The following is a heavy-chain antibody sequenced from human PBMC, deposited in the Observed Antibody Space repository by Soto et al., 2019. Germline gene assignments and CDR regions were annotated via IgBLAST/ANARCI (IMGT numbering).Heavy chain of an antibody. CDR1: GFTFSSCT. V-gene: IGHV3-21*01. D-gene: IGHD2-15*01. CDR2: ISPSTSHI. Sequence: EVHLVESGGGLVKPGGSLRLSCAVSGFTFSSCTMNWVRQAPGKGLEWVSSISPSTSHIYYADSVKGRFTISRDNAKNTQFLQMNSLRAGDTAVYYWSGCSGGAGRENYGMDVWGQGTTVTVSS. CDR3: SGCSGGAGRENYGMDV. J-gene: IGHJ6*02.